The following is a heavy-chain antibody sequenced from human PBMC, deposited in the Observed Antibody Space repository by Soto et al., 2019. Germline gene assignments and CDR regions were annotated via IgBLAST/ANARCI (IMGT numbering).Heavy chain of an antibody. CDR2: IYYSGST. D-gene: IGHD3-22*01. Sequence: SETLSLTCTVSGGSISSSSYYWGWIRQPPGKGLEWIGSIYYSGSTYYNPSLKSRVTISVDTSKNQFSLKLSSVTAADTAVYYCARRAVVAPNWFDPWGQGTLVTVSS. V-gene: IGHV4-39*01. J-gene: IGHJ5*02. CDR1: GGSISSSSYY. CDR3: ARRAVVAPNWFDP.